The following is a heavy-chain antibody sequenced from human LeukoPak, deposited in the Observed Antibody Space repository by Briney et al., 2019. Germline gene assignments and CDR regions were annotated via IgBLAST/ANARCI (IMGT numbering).Heavy chain of an antibody. Sequence: VGALRLSCVASGFTFGKYWMSWVRQAPGKGLEWVANIKLDGSEKNYVDSVKGRFTISRDNTKNSLYLQMNSLRVEDTAVFYCAGDQYDTWSRRGNFDSWGQGTLVIVSS. CDR2: IKLDGSEK. CDR1: GFTFGKYW. D-gene: IGHD3-3*01. V-gene: IGHV3-7*03. CDR3: AGDQYDTWSRRGNFDS. J-gene: IGHJ4*02.